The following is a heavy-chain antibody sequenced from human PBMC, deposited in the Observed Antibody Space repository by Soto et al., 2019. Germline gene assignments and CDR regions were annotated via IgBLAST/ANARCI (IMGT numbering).Heavy chain of an antibody. V-gene: IGHV3-9*01. Sequence: GGSLRLSCAASGFTFDDYAMHWVRQAPGKGLEWVSGISWNSGSIGYADSVKGRFTISRDNAKNSLYLQMNSLRAEDTALYYCAKDQGDDYGEYESDFDYWGQGTLVTVSS. CDR1: GFTFDDYA. D-gene: IGHD4-17*01. CDR3: AKDQGDDYGEYESDFDY. J-gene: IGHJ4*02. CDR2: ISWNSGSI.